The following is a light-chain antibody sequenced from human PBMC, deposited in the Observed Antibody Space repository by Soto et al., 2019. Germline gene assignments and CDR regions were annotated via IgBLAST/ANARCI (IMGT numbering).Light chain of an antibody. CDR3: QSYDTSLSAVV. CDR2: GNN. V-gene: IGLV1-40*01. Sequence: QSVLKQPPSVSGAPGQRVTISCTGGSSNIGAGYDGHWYQQLPGTAPKLLIYGNNNRPSGVPDRFSGSKSGTSTSLAITGLQADDEADYYCQSYDTSLSAVVFGGGTKVTVL. CDR1: SSNIGAGYD. J-gene: IGLJ2*01.